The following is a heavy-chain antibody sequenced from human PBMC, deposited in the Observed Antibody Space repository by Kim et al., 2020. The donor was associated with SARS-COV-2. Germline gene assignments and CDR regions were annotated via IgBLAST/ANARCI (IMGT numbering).Heavy chain of an antibody. D-gene: IGHD3-10*01. CDR1: GGSVSSGSYY. J-gene: IGHJ6*02. CDR3: ARARVLWFGEFSRNYGMDV. Sequence: SETLSLTCTVSGGSVSSGSYYWSWIRQPPGKGLEWIGYIYYSGSTNYNPSLKSRVTISVDTSKNQFSLKLSSVTAADTAVYYCARARVLWFGEFSRNYGMDVWGQGTTVTVSS. V-gene: IGHV4-61*01. CDR2: IYYSGST.